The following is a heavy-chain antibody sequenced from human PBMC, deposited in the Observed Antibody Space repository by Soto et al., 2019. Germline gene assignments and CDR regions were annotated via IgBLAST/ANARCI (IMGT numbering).Heavy chain of an antibody. J-gene: IGHJ6*04. CDR1: GGSFSGYY. CDR2: IDHSGSS. V-gene: IGHV4-34*01. Sequence: QVQLQQWGAGLLEPSETLSLTCGVYGGSFSGYYWSWIRQPPGMGLEWIGEIDHSGSSNFNPSLKSRVTISVDTYKNYVSLKQNSVTAAYRAVYYCARGQGAPNNVPADDFGRVGRYYEMDVWGKGTMVTVSS. D-gene: IGHD3-3*01. CDR3: ARGQGAPNNVPADDFGRVGRYYEMDV.